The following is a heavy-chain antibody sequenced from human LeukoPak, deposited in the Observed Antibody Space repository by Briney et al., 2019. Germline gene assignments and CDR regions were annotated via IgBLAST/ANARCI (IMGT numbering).Heavy chain of an antibody. D-gene: IGHD1-26*01. V-gene: IGHV4-59*11. Sequence: SETLSLTCAVSNASISSHYWSWIRQPPGKGLEYIGYINDSGSTKYIPSLKSRVTMSVDTSKNHFSLKVNSVTAADTAVYYCARRLWYSGSSGYYFDLWGQGTLVTVSS. CDR1: NASISSHY. CDR3: ARRLWYSGSSGYYFDL. CDR2: INDSGST. J-gene: IGHJ4*02.